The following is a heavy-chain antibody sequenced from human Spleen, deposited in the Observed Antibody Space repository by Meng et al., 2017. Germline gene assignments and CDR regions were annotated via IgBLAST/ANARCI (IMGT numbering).Heavy chain of an antibody. D-gene: IGHD1-26*01. CDR2: IIPIFGTA. Sequence: VQLVESGAGVKKPGSSMKVSCKASGGTFSSYAISWVRQAPGQGLAWMGGIIPIFGTANYAQKFQGRVTITADESTSTAYMELSSLRSEDTAVYYCARDRKNGIGYFDYWGQGTLVTVSS. V-gene: IGHV1-69*01. CDR1: GGTFSSYA. J-gene: IGHJ4*02. CDR3: ARDRKNGIGYFDY.